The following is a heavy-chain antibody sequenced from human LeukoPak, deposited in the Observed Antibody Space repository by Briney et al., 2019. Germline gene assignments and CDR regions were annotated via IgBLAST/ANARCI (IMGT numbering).Heavy chain of an antibody. V-gene: IGHV4-59*01. CDR3: ASSPSRTNWFDP. CDR1: GGSISSYY. CDR2: IYYSGST. Sequence: SETLSLTCTVSGGSISSYYWSWIRQPPGKGLEWIGYIYYSGSTNYNPSLKSRVTISVDTSKNQFSLKLSSVTAADTAVYYCASSPSRTNWFDPWGQGTLVTVSS. J-gene: IGHJ5*02.